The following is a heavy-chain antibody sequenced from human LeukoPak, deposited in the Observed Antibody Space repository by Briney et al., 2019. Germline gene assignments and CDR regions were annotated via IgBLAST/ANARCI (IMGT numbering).Heavy chain of an antibody. V-gene: IGHV4-39*07. CDR2: IYYSGSA. CDR1: GGSISSSSYY. CDR3: ARVFSQTSPYNWFDP. Sequence: SETLSLTCTVSGGSISSSSYYWGWIRQPPGKGLEWIGSIYYSGSAYSNPALKSRVTISVDTSKNQFSLNLSSVTAADTAVYYCARVFSQTSPYNWFDPWGQGTLVTVSS. J-gene: IGHJ5*02. D-gene: IGHD3-9*01.